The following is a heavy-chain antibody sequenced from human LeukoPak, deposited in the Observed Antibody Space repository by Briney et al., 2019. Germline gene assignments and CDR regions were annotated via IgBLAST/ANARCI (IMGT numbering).Heavy chain of an antibody. Sequence: ASVKVSCKASGYTFTSYDINWVRQATGQGLEWMGWMNPNRGNTGYAQKFQGRVTITRNTSISTAYMELSSLRYEDTAVYYCARAEDCSGGSCLNYYYYYRDVWGKGTTVTVS. CDR3: ARAEDCSGGSCLNYYYYYRDV. D-gene: IGHD2-15*01. CDR2: MNPNRGNT. CDR1: GYTFTSYD. J-gene: IGHJ6*03. V-gene: IGHV1-8*03.